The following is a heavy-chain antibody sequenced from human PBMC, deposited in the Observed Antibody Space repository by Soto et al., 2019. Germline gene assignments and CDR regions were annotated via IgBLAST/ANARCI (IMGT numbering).Heavy chain of an antibody. CDR2: IYYSGST. CDR1: GGSISSYY. CDR3: ARLKVATIGVYYFDY. Sequence: QVQLQESGPGLVKPSETLSLTCTVSGGSISSYYWSWIRQPPGKGLECIGYIYYSGSTNYNPSLKSRVTISVDTSKNQFSLKLSSVTAADTAVYYCARLKVATIGVYYFDYWGQGTLVTVSS. V-gene: IGHV4-59*08. J-gene: IGHJ4*02. D-gene: IGHD5-12*01.